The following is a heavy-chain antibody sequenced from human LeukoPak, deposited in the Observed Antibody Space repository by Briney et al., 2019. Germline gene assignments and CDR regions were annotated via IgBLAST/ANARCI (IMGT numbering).Heavy chain of an antibody. D-gene: IGHD6-19*01. CDR1: GGSISSYY. V-gene: IGHV4-59*12. Sequence: PSETLSLTCTVSGGSISSYYWSWIRQPPGKGLEWIGYIYYSGSTNYNPSLKSRVTISVDTSKNQFSLKLSSVTAADTAVYYCARDHSVAGTGYWGQGTLVTVSS. CDR2: IYYSGST. CDR3: ARDHSVAGTGY. J-gene: IGHJ4*02.